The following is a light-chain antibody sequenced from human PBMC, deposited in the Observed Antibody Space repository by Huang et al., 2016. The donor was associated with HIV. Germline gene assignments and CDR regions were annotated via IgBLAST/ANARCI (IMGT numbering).Light chain of an antibody. CDR2: SAS. CDR3: QQYNNWPPVYT. CDR1: QSVGRN. V-gene: IGKV3-15*01. Sequence: EIVMTQSPATLSVSPGERATLSCRASQSVGRNLAWYQQKPGQAPRLLIYSASTRATGNPARFTGSGSGTEFTLTISSLQSEDFAIYYCQQYNNWPPVYTFGQGTKLEIK. J-gene: IGKJ2*01.